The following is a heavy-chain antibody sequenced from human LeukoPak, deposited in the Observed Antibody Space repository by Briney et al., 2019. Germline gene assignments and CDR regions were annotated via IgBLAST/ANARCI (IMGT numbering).Heavy chain of an antibody. D-gene: IGHD3-10*01. J-gene: IGHJ3*02. CDR2: ISGSGGST. CDR3: AKDFITMVRGVIKGPLDAFDI. V-gene: IGHV3-23*01. Sequence: GGSLRLSCAASGFTFSSYAMSWVRQAPGKGLEWVSAISGSGGSTYYADSVKGRFTISGDNSKNTLYLQMNSLRAEDTAVYYCAKDFITMVRGVIKGPLDAFDIWGQGTMVTVSS. CDR1: GFTFSSYA.